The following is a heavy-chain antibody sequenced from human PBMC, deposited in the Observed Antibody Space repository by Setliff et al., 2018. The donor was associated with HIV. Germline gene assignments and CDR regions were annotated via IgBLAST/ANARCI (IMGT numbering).Heavy chain of an antibody. Sequence: ASVKVSCKTSGYIFIRYYIFWVRQAPGQGLEWMGNINPHTGVTKYAEKFQGRVTMTRDTSINTIYMELSRLRSDDTAVYYCARDLRDGFEEWFSTLDDGMDVWGQGTTLTVSS. V-gene: IGHV1-2*02. CDR1: GYIFIRYY. J-gene: IGHJ6*02. CDR2: INPHTGVT. CDR3: ARDLRDGFEEWFSTLDDGMDV. D-gene: IGHD3-3*01.